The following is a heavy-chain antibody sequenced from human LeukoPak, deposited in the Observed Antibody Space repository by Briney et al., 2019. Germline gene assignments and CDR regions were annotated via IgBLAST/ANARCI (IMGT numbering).Heavy chain of an antibody. D-gene: IGHD1-26*01. CDR3: ARAHSGSYNWFDP. J-gene: IGHJ5*02. CDR1: GFTFSSHS. Sequence: GGSLRLSCAASGFTFSSHSMNWVRQAPGKGLEWVSGISSSSSYLYYADSVKGRFTVSRDNAKNSLFLQMNSLRAEDTAVYYCARAHSGSYNWFDPWGQGTLVTVSS. V-gene: IGHV3-21*01. CDR2: ISSSSSYL.